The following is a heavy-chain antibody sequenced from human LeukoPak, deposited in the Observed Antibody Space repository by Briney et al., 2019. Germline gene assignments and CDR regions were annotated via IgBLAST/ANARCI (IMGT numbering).Heavy chain of an antibody. Sequence: GRSLRLSCVASGFTFSDYGIHWVRQAPGKGLEWVAVISYDGRKMKYADSVKGRFTISRDNSKDTLSLHMNTLRTEDTAVYYCTGDYYDSSGYYYLPDYWGQGTLVTVSS. D-gene: IGHD3-22*01. J-gene: IGHJ4*02. CDR1: GFTFSDYG. V-gene: IGHV3-30*03. CDR2: ISYDGRKM. CDR3: TGDYYDSSGYYYLPDY.